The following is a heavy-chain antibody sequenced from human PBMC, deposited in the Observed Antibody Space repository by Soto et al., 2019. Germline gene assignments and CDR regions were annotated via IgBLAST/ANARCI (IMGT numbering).Heavy chain of an antibody. CDR1: GGSISSGDYY. CDR2: IYYSGST. Sequence: LSLTCTVSGGSISSGDYYWSWIRQPPGKGLEWIGYIYYSGSTYYNPSLKSRVTISVDTSKNQFSLKLSSVTAADTAVYYCATQGRYDFWSGYYGFVYWGQGTLVTVSS. J-gene: IGHJ4*02. V-gene: IGHV4-30-4*01. D-gene: IGHD3-3*01. CDR3: ATQGRYDFWSGYYGFVY.